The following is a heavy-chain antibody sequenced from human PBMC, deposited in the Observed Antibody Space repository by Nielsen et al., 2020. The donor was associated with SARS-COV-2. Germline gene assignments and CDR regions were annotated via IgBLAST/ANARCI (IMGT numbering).Heavy chain of an antibody. V-gene: IGHV1-8*01. CDR2: MNPISGNT. CDR3: ASMGQLEPYYYYYGMDV. D-gene: IGHD6-13*01. J-gene: IGHJ6*02. Sequence: ASVKVSCKASGYTFTSYDINWVRQATGQGLEWMGWMNPISGNTGYAQKFQGRVTMTRNTSISTAYMELSSLRSEDTAVYYCASMGQLEPYYYYYGMDVWGQGTTVTVSS. CDR1: GYTFTSYD.